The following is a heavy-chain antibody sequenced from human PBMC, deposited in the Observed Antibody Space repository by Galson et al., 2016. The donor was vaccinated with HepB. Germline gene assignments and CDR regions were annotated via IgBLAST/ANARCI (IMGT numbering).Heavy chain of an antibody. Sequence: SLRLSCAASGFTFSSNAMHWVRQAPGKGLEWVAVISYDGSNKEYADSVKGRFSISRDNSKNTLHLQMNSLRAEDTAVYYCARDPYSNYFDSWGQGILVTVSS. CDR1: GFTFSSNA. V-gene: IGHV3-30-3*01. D-gene: IGHD4-11*01. CDR3: ARDPYSNYFDS. J-gene: IGHJ4*02. CDR2: ISYDGSNK.